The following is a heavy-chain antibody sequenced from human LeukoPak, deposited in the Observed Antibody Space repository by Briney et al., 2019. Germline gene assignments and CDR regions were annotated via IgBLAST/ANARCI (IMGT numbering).Heavy chain of an antibody. CDR1: GGSVSNYY. CDR2: IHYAGST. D-gene: IGHD3-10*01. Sequence: SETLSLTCIVSGGSVSNYYWGWIRQPPGKGLEWIGSIHYAGSTYYNPSLKSRVTLSVDTSMNQFSLKLSSVTAADTALYYCATSGTLYPHFDYWGQGTLVTVSS. CDR3: ATSGTLYPHFDY. V-gene: IGHV4-39*01. J-gene: IGHJ4*02.